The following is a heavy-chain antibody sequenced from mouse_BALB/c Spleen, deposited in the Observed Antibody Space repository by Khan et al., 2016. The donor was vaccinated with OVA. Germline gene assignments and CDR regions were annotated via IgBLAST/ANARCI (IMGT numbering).Heavy chain of an antibody. CDR2: IAPANGNT. D-gene: IGHD6-1*01. CDR3: ALPSYAPRDFAV. J-gene: IGHJ1*01. V-gene: IGHV14-3*02. Sequence: VQLQQSGAALVKPGASVDLSCTASGFNIKDTYIHWVKQRPEQGLEGIGRIAPANGNTKYDPKFQGKATFTADTSSNTSYLRLSCLTSEDSDGYVCALPSYAPRDFAVWGAGTTVTVSS. CDR1: GFNIKDTY.